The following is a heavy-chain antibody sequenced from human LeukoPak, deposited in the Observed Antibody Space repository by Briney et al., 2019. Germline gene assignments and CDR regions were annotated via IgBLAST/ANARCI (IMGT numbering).Heavy chain of an antibody. V-gene: IGHV3-23*01. J-gene: IGHJ4*02. CDR3: ARGYNYFDY. CDR1: GFTFSNYA. D-gene: IGHD5-18*01. CDR2: IGGSGGST. Sequence: GGSLRLSCAASGFTFSNYALSWVRQAPGQGLERVSPIGGSGGSTYYADSVKGRFTISRDNAKNSLYLQMNSLRAEDTAVYYCARGYNYFDYWGQGTLVTVSS.